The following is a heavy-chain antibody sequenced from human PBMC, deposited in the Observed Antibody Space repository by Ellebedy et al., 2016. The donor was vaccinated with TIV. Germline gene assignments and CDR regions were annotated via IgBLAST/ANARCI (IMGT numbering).Heavy chain of an antibody. V-gene: IGHV1-18*04. Sequence: AASVKVSCKASGYAFNSYGICWVRQAPGQGLEWMGWISGENGNTNYAQKLQGRVTMTRDTSTTTAYMELRSLRSDDTAVYYCAREGKKWNDVYRAFEIWGQGTMVTVSS. CDR1: GYAFNSYG. J-gene: IGHJ3*02. CDR3: AREGKKWNDVYRAFEI. D-gene: IGHD1-1*01. CDR2: ISGENGNT.